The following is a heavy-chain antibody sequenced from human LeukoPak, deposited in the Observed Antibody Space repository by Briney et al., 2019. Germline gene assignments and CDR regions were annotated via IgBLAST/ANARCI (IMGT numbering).Heavy chain of an antibody. D-gene: IGHD5-24*01. Sequence: SETLSLTCTVSGGSISSYYWSWIRQPPGEGLEWIGYIYYSGSTNYNPSLKSRVTISVDTSKNQFSLKLSSVTAADTAVYYCATARGMDGYNNRPYYLDYWGQGTLVTVSS. CDR2: IYYSGST. CDR3: ATARGMDGYNNRPYYLDY. V-gene: IGHV4-59*08. CDR1: GGSISSYY. J-gene: IGHJ4*02.